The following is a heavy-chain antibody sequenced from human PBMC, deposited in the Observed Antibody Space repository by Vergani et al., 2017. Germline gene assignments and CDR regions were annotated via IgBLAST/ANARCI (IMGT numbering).Heavy chain of an antibody. Sequence: QVQLQESGPGLVKPSGTLSLTCAVSGGSISSSNWWSWVRQPPGKGLEWIGENYHSGSTNYNPSLKSRVTISVDKSKNQFSLKLSSVTAAYTAVYYWARVGYGDHEGHPYNWFDPWGQGTLVTVSS. CDR1: GGSISSSNW. V-gene: IGHV4-4*02. CDR3: ARVGYGDHEGHPYNWFDP. J-gene: IGHJ5*02. CDR2: NYHSGST. D-gene: IGHD4-17*01.